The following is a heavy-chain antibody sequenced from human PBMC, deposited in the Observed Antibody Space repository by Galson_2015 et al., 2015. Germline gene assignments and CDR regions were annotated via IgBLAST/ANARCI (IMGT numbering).Heavy chain of an antibody. CDR1: GFTFSSYA. CDR3: AKDMVCVAVVAAKNKPDY. CDR2: ISGSGGST. D-gene: IGHD2-15*01. J-gene: IGHJ4*02. Sequence: SLRLSCAASGFTFSSYAMSWVRQAPGKGLEWVSSISGSGGSTYYADSVKGRFTISRDNSKNTLYLQMNSLRAEDTAVYYCAKDMVCVAVVAAKNKPDYWGQGTLVTVSS. V-gene: IGHV3-23*01.